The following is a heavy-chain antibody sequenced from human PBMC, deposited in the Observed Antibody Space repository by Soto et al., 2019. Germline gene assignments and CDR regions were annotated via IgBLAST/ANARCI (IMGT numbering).Heavy chain of an antibody. V-gene: IGHV2-5*01. CDR1: GFSLSTSGVG. J-gene: IGHJ6*02. CDR2: IYWNDDK. D-gene: IGHD3-9*01. CDR3: AHSRYFDWVGGMDV. Sequence: SGPTLVNPTQTLTLTCTFSGFSLSTSGVGVGWIRQPSGKALEWLALIYWNDDKRYSPSLKSRLTITKDTSKNQVVLTMTNMDPVDTATYYCAHSRYFDWVGGMDVWGQGTTVTVSS.